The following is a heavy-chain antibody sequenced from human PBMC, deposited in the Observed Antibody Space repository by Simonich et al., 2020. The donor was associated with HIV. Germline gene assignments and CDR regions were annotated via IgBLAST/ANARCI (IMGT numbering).Heavy chain of an antibody. CDR2: IYYYGST. Sequence: QVQLQQWGAGLLKPSETLSLTCAVYGGSFSGYYWSWIRQPPGKGLEWIGSIYYYGSTSYNPSLKGRVTISVDTSKNQFSLRLTSLTAADTAVYYCARRGRIAVTGYYFDYWGQGTLVTVSS. J-gene: IGHJ4*02. D-gene: IGHD6-19*01. CDR1: GGSFSGYY. CDR3: ARRGRIAVTGYYFDY. V-gene: IGHV4-34*01.